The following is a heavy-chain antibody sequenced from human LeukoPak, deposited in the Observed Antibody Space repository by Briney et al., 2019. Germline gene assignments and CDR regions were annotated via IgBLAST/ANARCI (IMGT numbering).Heavy chain of an antibody. J-gene: IGHJ4*02. CDR2: IWYDGSNK. CDR1: GFTFSSYA. CDR3: ARGQVALQTVGPDY. Sequence: QPGGSLRLSCAASGFTFSSYAMSWVRQAPGKGLEWVAVIWYDGSNKYYADSVKGRFTISRDNSKNTLYLQMNSLRAEDTAVYYCARGQVALQTVGPDYWGQGTLVTVSS. D-gene: IGHD1-1*01. V-gene: IGHV3-33*08.